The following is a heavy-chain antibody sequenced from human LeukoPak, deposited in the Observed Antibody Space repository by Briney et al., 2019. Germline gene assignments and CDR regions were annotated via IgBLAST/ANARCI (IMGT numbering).Heavy chain of an antibody. J-gene: IGHJ6*04. CDR3: ARDGKLLWFGESYYGMDV. CDR1: GCTFSSYA. Sequence: ASVKVSCKASGCTFSSYAISWVRQAPGQGLEWMGVIIPIFGTANYAHKFKGRVTITADESTSTAYMELSSLRSEDTAVYYCARDGKLLWFGESYYGMDVWGKGPTVPVSS. CDR2: IIPIFGTA. V-gene: IGHV1-69*13. D-gene: IGHD3-10*01.